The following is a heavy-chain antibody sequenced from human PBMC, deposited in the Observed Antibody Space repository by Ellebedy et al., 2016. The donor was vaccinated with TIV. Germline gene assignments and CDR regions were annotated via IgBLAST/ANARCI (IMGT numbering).Heavy chain of an antibody. D-gene: IGHD3-10*01. CDR3: VRVRPSGTGDQNYYGMDV. CDR2: IYKSGST. CDR1: GDSISGYY. J-gene: IGHJ6*02. Sequence: MPSETLSLTCTVSGDSISGYYWSWIRQPPGKGLEWIGYIYKSGSTNYHSSLKSRVTTSVDTSKNQLSLKLSFVTAADTAMYYCVRVRPSGTGDQNYYGMDVWGQGTTVTVSS. V-gene: IGHV4-59*01.